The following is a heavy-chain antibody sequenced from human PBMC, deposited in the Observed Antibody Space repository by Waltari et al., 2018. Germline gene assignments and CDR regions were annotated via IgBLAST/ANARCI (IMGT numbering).Heavy chain of an antibody. D-gene: IGHD2-21*01. CDR3: ARAQGVVVIAILDY. J-gene: IGHJ4*02. CDR1: GFTFSSYW. V-gene: IGHV3-7*01. CDR2: IRQDGSEK. Sequence: EVQLVESGGGLVQPGGSLRLSCAASGFTFSSYWMSWVRQAPGKGVGWVANIRQDGSEKYDVDSVKGRFTISRDNAKNSLYLQMNSLRAEDTAVYYCARAQGVVVIAILDYWGQGTLVTVSS.